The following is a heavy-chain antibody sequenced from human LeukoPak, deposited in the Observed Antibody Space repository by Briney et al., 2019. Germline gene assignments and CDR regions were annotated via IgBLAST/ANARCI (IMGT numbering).Heavy chain of an antibody. CDR2: IYYIRNT. D-gene: IGHD1-26*01. CDR3: ARTQSQSGSYRYYFGY. V-gene: IGHV4-61*08. J-gene: IGHJ4*02. CDR1: GGSVGSAGYY. Sequence: PSETLSLTCTVPGGSVGSAGYYWSWIRQPPGGGLEWIGYIYYIRNTNYNPSLKSRVTMSLDPPKNQFSLKLNSVTAADTAVYYCARTQSQSGSYRYYFGYWGQGTLVTVSS.